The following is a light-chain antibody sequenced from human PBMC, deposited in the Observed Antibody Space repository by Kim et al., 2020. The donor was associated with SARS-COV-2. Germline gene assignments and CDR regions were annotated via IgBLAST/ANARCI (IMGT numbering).Light chain of an antibody. V-gene: IGKV3-20*01. CDR1: QSVSSND. CDR2: GAS. Sequence: SPGERATPSCRASQSVSSNDLAWYQQKPGQAPRLLIYGASSRATGIPDRVSGSGSGTDFTLTITRLEPEDFAVYYCQQYSSSPATFGQGTKVDIK. J-gene: IGKJ1*01. CDR3: QQYSSSPAT.